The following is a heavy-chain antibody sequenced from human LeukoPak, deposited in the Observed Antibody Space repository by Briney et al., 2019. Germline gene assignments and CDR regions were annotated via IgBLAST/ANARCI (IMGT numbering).Heavy chain of an antibody. CDR1: GGSFSGYY. J-gene: IGHJ4*02. D-gene: IGHD2-21*02. Sequence: PSETLSLTCAVYGGSFSGYYWSWIRQPPGKGLEWIGEINHSGSTNYNPSLKSRVTISVDTSKNQFSLKLSSVTAADTAVYYCARVHCGGDCHLDYWGQGTLVTVSS. CDR3: ARVHCGGDCHLDY. CDR2: INHSGST. V-gene: IGHV4-34*01.